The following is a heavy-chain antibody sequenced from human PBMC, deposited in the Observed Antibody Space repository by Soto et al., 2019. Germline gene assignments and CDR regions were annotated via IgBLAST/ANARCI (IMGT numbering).Heavy chain of an antibody. CDR2: IWYGGSNK. Sequence: GGSLRLSCAASGFTFSSYGMHWVRQAPGKGLEWVAVIWYGGSNKYYADSVKGRFTISRDNAKNTLYLQMNSLRDEDTAVYYCARPEYSSSSYGMDVWGQGTTVTVSS. CDR3: ARPEYSSSSYGMDV. D-gene: IGHD6-6*01. J-gene: IGHJ6*02. V-gene: IGHV3-33*01. CDR1: GFTFSSYG.